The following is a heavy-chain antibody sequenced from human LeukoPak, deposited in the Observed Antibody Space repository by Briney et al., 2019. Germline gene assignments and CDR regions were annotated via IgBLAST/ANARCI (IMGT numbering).Heavy chain of an antibody. CDR3: ARVYRDYSNYVGQVYFDY. CDR2: ISYDGSNK. Sequence: VQPGRSLRLSCAASGFTFSSYAMHWVRQAPGKGLEWVAVISYDGSNKYYADSVKDRFTISRDNSKNTLYLQMNSLRAEDTAVYYCARVYRDYSNYVGQVYFDYWGQGTLVTVSS. J-gene: IGHJ4*02. D-gene: IGHD4-11*01. V-gene: IGHV3-30*04. CDR1: GFTFSSYA.